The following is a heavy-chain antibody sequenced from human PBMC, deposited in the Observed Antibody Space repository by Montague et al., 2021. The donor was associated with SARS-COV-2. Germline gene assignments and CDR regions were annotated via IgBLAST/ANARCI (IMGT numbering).Heavy chain of an antibody. Sequence: SETLSLTCAVYGGSFSDYKWTWIRQSPGKGLEWLGQISHSGSANYNPSLKSRVTISVDTAKNQFSPKLTSVKVADTAVYYCTRGAPGYWGQGTLVTVSS. CDR1: GGSFSDYK. V-gene: IGHV4-34*01. CDR3: TRGAPGY. CDR2: ISHSGSA. J-gene: IGHJ4*02.